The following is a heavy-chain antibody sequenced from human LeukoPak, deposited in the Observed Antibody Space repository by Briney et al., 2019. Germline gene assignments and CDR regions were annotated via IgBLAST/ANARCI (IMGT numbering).Heavy chain of an antibody. CDR2: ITYDGTNK. Sequence: GGSLRLSCAASGFPFSSYAMHWVRQAPGKGLEWVAVITYDGTNKYYADSVKGRFTISRENSKNMLYLQMNSLRGEDTAVYYCAGVWFGELSLDYWGQGTLVTVSS. V-gene: IGHV3-30*04. J-gene: IGHJ4*02. CDR1: GFPFSSYA. D-gene: IGHD3-10*01. CDR3: AGVWFGELSLDY.